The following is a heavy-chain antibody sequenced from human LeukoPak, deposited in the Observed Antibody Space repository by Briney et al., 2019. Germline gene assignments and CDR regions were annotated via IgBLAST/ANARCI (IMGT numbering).Heavy chain of an antibody. J-gene: IGHJ4*02. CDR3: ARHRELRFLEWWLDY. CDR2: IYYSGST. Sequence: SETLSLTCTVSGGSISSSSYYWGWIRQPPGKGLEWIGSIYYSGSTYYNPSLKSRVTISVDTSKNQFSLKLSPVTAADTAVYYCARHRELRFLEWWLDYWGQGTLVTVSS. V-gene: IGHV4-39*01. CDR1: GGSISSSSYY. D-gene: IGHD3-3*01.